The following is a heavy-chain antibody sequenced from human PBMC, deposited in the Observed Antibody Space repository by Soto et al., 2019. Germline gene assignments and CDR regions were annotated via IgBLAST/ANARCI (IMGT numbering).Heavy chain of an antibody. J-gene: IGHJ4*02. Sequence: QLQLRESGPGLVKPSETLSLTCTVSGGSISSSSYYWGWIRQPPGKGLEWIGSIYYSGSTYYNPSLKSRVTVSVSTLTNQCSLKLGSVTAADTAVYYRATTPINRINGDYLSFDYWGQGTLVTVSS. D-gene: IGHD4-17*01. CDR2: IYYSGST. CDR1: GGSISSSSYY. CDR3: ATTPINRINGDYLSFDY. V-gene: IGHV4-39*01.